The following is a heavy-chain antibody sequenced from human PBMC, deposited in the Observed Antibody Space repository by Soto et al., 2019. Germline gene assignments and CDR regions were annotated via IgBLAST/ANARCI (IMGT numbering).Heavy chain of an antibody. Sequence: QVQLVPSGAEVKKPGSSVKVSCKASGGTFSSLAISWVLQAPGQGLEWMGGLVPVFGTANYAQKFQDRVTITADKSTSTSYMELSSLRAEDTAVYYCARSRGGFDFWGKGNMVTVAS. CDR3: ARSRGGFDF. CDR1: GGTFSSLA. D-gene: IGHD3-10*01. V-gene: IGHV1-69*06. CDR2: LVPVFGTA. J-gene: IGHJ4*02.